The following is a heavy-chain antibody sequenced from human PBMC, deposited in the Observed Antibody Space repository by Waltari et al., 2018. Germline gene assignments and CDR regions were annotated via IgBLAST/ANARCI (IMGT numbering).Heavy chain of an antibody. CDR2: ISDAGGII. J-gene: IGHJ4*02. Sequence: DVQLVESGGGLVQPGGSLGPSCAASGFPFSTYTMNWARQAPGKGLEWISFISDAGGIIYYADSVKGRFTISRDNAKNSLYLQMNSLRDDDTALYYCTRSSGQDKWGQGTLVTVSS. CDR3: TRSSGQDK. D-gene: IGHD6-19*01. V-gene: IGHV3-48*02. CDR1: GFPFSTYT.